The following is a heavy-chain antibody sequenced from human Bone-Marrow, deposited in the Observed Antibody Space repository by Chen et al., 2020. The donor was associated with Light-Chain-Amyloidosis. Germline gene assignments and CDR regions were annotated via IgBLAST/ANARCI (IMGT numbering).Heavy chain of an antibody. CDR1: GYTFPNYW. D-gene: IGHD5-12*01. CDR3: ARRRDGYNFDY. Sequence: EVQLEQSGPEVKKPGESLKISCKGSGYTFPNYWIGWVRQMPGKGLEWMGGIYPDDSDARYSPSFEGQVTISAAKSITTAYLQWRSLKASDTAMYYCARRRDGYNFDYWGQGTLVTVSS. J-gene: IGHJ4*02. CDR2: IYPDDSDA. V-gene: IGHV5-51*01.